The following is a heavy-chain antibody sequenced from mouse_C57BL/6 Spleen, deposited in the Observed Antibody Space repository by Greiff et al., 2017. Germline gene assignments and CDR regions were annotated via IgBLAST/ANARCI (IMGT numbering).Heavy chain of an antibody. CDR2: IDPSDSYT. CDR1: GYTFTSYW. J-gene: IGHJ3*01. D-gene: IGHD6-1*01. CDR3: ARRGSHLTWFAY. Sequence: QVQLQQPGAELVKPGASVKLSCKASGYTFTSYWMQWVKQRPGQGLEWIGEIDPSDSYTNYNQKFKGKATLTVDTSSSTAYMPLSSLTSEDSAVYYCARRGSHLTWFAYWGQGTLVTVSA. V-gene: IGHV1-50*01.